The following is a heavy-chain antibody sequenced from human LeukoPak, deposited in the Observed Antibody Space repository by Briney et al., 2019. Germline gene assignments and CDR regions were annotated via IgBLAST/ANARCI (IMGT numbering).Heavy chain of an antibody. V-gene: IGHV4-4*07. CDR2: VYTTEDA. J-gene: IGHJ4*02. CDR3: ARYGDPNYFFDL. Sequence: TTSETLSLTCTVSGGSINSYYWSWIRQPAGKGLEWIGRVYTTEDAKYNPSLESRVSMSLDMSKNQFSLKLRSVTAADTAVYYRARYGDPNYFFDLWGQGTLVTVSS. D-gene: IGHD2-21*02. CDR1: GGSINSYY.